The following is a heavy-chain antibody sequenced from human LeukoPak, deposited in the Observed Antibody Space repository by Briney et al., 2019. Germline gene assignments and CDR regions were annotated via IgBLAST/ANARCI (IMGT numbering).Heavy chain of an antibody. CDR1: GGSISSGDYY. CDR3: ARDSGHTMMMTGIDP. Sequence: TSETLSLTCTVSGGSISSGDYYWSWSRQPPGKGLEWIGYIYYSGSTYYNPSLKSRVTISVDTSKNQFSLKLSSVTAADTAVYYCARDSGHTMMMTGIDPWGQGTLVTVSS. J-gene: IGHJ5*02. CDR2: IYYSGST. D-gene: IGHD3-22*01. V-gene: IGHV4-30-4*01.